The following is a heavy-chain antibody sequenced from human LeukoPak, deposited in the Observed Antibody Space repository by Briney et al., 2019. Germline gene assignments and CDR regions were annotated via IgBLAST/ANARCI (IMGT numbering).Heavy chain of an antibody. D-gene: IGHD3-10*01. CDR3: ARVRASLDY. CDR1: GFTFSSYE. CDR2: ISTSGSTR. V-gene: IGHV3-48*03. J-gene: IGHJ4*02. Sequence: GGSLRLSCAASGFTFSSYEMSWVRQAPGKGLEWVSYISTSGSTRNYADSVQGRFTISRDNAENSLYLQMNSLRAEDTAVYYCARVRASLDYWGQGTLVTVSS.